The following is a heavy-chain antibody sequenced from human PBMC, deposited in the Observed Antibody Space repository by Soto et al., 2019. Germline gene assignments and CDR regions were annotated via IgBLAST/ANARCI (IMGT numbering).Heavy chain of an antibody. V-gene: IGHV4-34*01. Sequence: SETLSLTCAVYGGSFSGYYWSWIRQPPGKGLEWIGEINHSGSTYYNPSLKSRVTISVDRSKNQFSLKLSSVTAADTPAYYCARVPDRWGQATLVT. CDR1: GGSFSGYY. J-gene: IGHJ5*02. D-gene: IGHD2-2*01. CDR3: ARVPDR. CDR2: INHSGST.